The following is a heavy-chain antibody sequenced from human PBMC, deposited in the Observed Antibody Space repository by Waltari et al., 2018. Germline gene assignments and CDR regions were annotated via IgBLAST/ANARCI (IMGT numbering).Heavy chain of an antibody. Sequence: EVQLVESGGGLVQPGGSLRLSCAASGFTFSSYSMTWVRLAPGKGLKWVSYISSSSSTLYYADSVKGRFTISRDNAKNSLYLQMNSLRAEDTAVYYCARDLGWLQLPDYWGQGTLVTVSS. D-gene: IGHD5-12*01. CDR3: ARDLGWLQLPDY. CDR2: ISSSSSTL. CDR1: GFTFSSYS. J-gene: IGHJ4*02. V-gene: IGHV3-48*01.